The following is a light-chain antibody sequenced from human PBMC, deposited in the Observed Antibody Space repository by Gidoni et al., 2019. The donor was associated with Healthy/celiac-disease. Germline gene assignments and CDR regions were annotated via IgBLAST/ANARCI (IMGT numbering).Light chain of an antibody. Sequence: SYVLTPPPSVSVVPGQTARITRGGNNIGSKRVHWYQQKPGKAPVLVVDDDSDRPSGIPARFSGSNSGNTATLTIRRVEAGDEADYYCQVWDSSSDHVVFGGGTKLTVL. V-gene: IGLV3-21*02. CDR3: QVWDSSSDHVV. CDR2: DDS. CDR1: NIGSKR. J-gene: IGLJ2*01.